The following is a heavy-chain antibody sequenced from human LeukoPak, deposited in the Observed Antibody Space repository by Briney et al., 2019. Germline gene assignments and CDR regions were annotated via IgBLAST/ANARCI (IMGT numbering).Heavy chain of an antibody. D-gene: IGHD1-26*01. Sequence: GGSLRLSCAASGFTFSSYSMNWVRQAPGKGLEWVSSISSSSSYIYYADSVKGRFTISRDNAKSSMYLQMNSLRAEDTAVYYCARDRLKSGSYYFDYWGQGTLVTVSS. CDR1: GFTFSSYS. V-gene: IGHV3-21*06. CDR2: ISSSSSYI. J-gene: IGHJ4*02. CDR3: ARDRLKSGSYYFDY.